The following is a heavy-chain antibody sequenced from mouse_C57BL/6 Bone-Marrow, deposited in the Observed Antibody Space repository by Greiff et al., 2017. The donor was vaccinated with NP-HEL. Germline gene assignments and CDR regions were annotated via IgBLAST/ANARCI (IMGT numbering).Heavy chain of an antibody. J-gene: IGHJ2*01. D-gene: IGHD3-2*02. CDR1: GYTFTSYT. Sequence: VQLQQSGAELTRPGASVKMSCKASGYTFTSYTMHWVKQRPGQGLEWIGYINPSSGYTKYNQKFKDKATLTADKSSSTAYMQLSSLTSEDSAVYYCARDSSGYNFDYWGQGTTLTVSS. V-gene: IGHV1-4*01. CDR3: ARDSSGYNFDY. CDR2: INPSSGYT.